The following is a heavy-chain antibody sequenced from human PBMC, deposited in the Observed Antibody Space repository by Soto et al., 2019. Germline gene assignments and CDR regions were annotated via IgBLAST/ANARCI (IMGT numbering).Heavy chain of an antibody. CDR1: GFPFSTYW. CDR3: AKKLPDNSDYDL. Sequence: SGGSLRLSCAASGFPFSTYWMHWVRQAPGKGLEWVSVVSASGLTTFYADSVKGRFIISRDNYKNMLYLQMNSLRAEDTAVYYCAKKLPDNSDYDLWGQGTLVTVS. V-gene: IGHV3-23*01. CDR2: VSASGLTT. D-gene: IGHD5-12*01. J-gene: IGHJ4*02.